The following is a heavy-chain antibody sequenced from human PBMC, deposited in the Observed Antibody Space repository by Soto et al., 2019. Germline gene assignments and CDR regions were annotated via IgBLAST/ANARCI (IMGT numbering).Heavy chain of an antibody. CDR3: ARDRQGYGMDV. J-gene: IGHJ6*02. CDR1: GFTFSSYD. D-gene: IGHD6-6*01. CDR2: IGTAGDT. V-gene: IGHV3-13*01. Sequence: HPGGSLRLSCAASGFTFSSYDMHWVRQATGKGLEWVSAIGTAGDTYYPGSVKGRFTISRENAKNSLYLQMNSLRAEDTAVYYCARDRQGYGMDVWGQGTTVTVSS.